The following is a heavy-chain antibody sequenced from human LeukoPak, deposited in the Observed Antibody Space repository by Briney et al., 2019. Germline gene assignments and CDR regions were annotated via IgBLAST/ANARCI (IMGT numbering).Heavy chain of an antibody. J-gene: IGHJ4*02. D-gene: IGHD3-10*01. CDR3: AKVHGSGNYRFDF. Sequence: PGGTLRLSCAGSGFSFDTYAMSCVRQSPGTVLDSVSAITGTGGNTYHADSVKDRSTISRDNSKNTVYLQLNSLRAEDTAIYYCAKVHGSGNYRFDFWGQGTLVTVSS. CDR2: ITGTGGNT. CDR1: GFSFDTYA. V-gene: IGHV3-23*01.